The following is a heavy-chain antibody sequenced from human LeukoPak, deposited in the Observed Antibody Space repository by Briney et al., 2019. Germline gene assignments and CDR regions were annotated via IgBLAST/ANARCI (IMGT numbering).Heavy chain of an antibody. CDR3: SELGITMIGGV. V-gene: IGHV3-11*04. CDR2: ISSSGGTM. CDR1: GFTFSDSY. Sequence: PGGSLRLSCGASGFTFSDSYMSWIRQAPGKGLEWVSYISSSGGTMYYADSVKGRFTISRDNAKNSLYLQMNSLRAEDTAVYYCSELGITMIGGVWGKGTTVTISS. D-gene: IGHD3-10*02. J-gene: IGHJ6*04.